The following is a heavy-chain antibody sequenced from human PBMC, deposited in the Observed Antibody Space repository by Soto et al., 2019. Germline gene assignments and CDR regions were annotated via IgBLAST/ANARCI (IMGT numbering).Heavy chain of an antibody. CDR3: ARVAKDTATIFDY. V-gene: IGHV1-46*01. CDR1: GYTFTSYY. CDR2: INPSGGST. D-gene: IGHD5-18*01. Sequence: GPSVKVSCKASGYTFTSYYMHWVRQAPGQGLEWMGIINPSGGSTSYAQKFQGRVTMTRDTSTSKVYMELSSLRSEDTAVYYCARVAKDTATIFDYWGQGTLVTVSS. J-gene: IGHJ4*02.